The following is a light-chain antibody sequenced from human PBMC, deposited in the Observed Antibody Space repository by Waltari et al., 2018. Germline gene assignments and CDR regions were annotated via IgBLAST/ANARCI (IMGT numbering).Light chain of an antibody. J-gene: IGLJ6*01. CDR3: SSFAGLNSLEV. V-gene: IGLV2-8*01. Sequence: QSALTQPPSASGCPGQSVTISCTGTSSDVGGYNYVSWYQQFPGDAPKLMMYEVSKRPAGVPSRFSGSKSGNTASLTVSGLQAEEEADYYCSSFAGLNSLEVFGSGTRVTVL. CDR2: EVS. CDR1: SSDVGGYNY.